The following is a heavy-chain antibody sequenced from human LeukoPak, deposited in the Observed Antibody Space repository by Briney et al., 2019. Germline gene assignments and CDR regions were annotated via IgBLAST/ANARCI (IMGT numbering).Heavy chain of an antibody. Sequence: PGGSLRLSCAASGFTFSSYAMSWVRQAPGKGLEWVSVISGSGGSTYYADSVKGRFTISRDNSKNTLYLQMNSLRAEDTAVYYCAKVFYDSSGYYYVRGGYYFDYWGQGTLVTVSS. CDR3: AKVFYDSSGYYYVRGGYYFDY. D-gene: IGHD3-22*01. CDR1: GFTFSSYA. V-gene: IGHV3-23*01. CDR2: ISGSGGST. J-gene: IGHJ4*02.